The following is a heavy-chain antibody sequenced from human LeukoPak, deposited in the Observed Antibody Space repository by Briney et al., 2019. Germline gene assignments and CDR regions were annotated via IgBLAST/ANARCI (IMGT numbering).Heavy chain of an antibody. CDR1: GFTLDVYA. V-gene: IGHV3-20*01. CDR2: INWNGGST. Sequence: PGRSLRPSCAASGFTLDVYAMSWVRPAPEKGREWVSGINWNGGSTGYADSVKGRFTISRDNAKNSLYLQMNSLRAEDTALYHCERGGPTDTYYYGSGSWYNWFDPWGQGTLVTVSS. CDR3: ERGGPTDTYYYGSGSWYNWFDP. D-gene: IGHD3-10*01. J-gene: IGHJ5*02.